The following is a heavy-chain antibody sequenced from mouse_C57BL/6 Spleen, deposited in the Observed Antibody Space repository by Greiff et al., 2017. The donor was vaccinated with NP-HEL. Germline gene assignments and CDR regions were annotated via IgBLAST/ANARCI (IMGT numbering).Heavy chain of an antibody. Sequence: EVQRVESGGGLVKPGGSLKLSCAASGFTFSSYAMSWVRQTPEKRLEWVATISDGGSYTYYPDNVKGRFTISRDNAKNNLYLQMSHLKSEDTAMYYCARAHYGPYYAMDYWGQGTSVTVSS. D-gene: IGHD1-1*02. V-gene: IGHV5-4*01. CDR1: GFTFSSYA. CDR3: ARAHYGPYYAMDY. CDR2: ISDGGSYT. J-gene: IGHJ4*01.